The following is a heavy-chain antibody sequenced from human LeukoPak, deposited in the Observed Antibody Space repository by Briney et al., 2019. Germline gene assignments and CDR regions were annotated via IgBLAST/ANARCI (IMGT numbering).Heavy chain of an antibody. D-gene: IGHD3-16*02. CDR3: APLGDLSSVFDY. CDR1: GFTFSSYS. V-gene: IGHV3-48*01. CDR2: ISGSSSTI. Sequence: PGGSLRLSCAASGFTFSSYSMNWVRQAPGKGLEWVSYISGSSSTISYADSVKGRFTISRDNAKHSLYLQMDSLRAEDTAVYYCAPLGDLSSVFDYWGQGTLVTVSS. J-gene: IGHJ4*02.